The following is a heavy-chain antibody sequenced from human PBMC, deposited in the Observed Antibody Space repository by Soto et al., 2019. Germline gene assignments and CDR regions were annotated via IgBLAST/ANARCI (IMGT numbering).Heavy chain of an antibody. J-gene: IGHJ6*02. Sequence: VKVSCKASGYTFTSYGISWVRQAPGQGLEWMGWISAYNGNTNYAQKLQGRVTMTTDTSTSTAYMELRSLGSDDTAVYYCARDDYGDDYYYYGMDVWGQGTTVTVS. CDR3: ARDDYGDDYYYYGMDV. D-gene: IGHD4-17*01. CDR2: ISAYNGNT. CDR1: GYTFTSYG. V-gene: IGHV1-18*01.